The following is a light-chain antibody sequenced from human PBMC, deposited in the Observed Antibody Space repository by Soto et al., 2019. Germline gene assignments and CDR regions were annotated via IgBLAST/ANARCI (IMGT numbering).Light chain of an antibody. V-gene: IGKV3-15*01. CDR3: QQYNNWPSTST. CDR1: QSIAIN. Sequence: EIVMTQTPGTLSVSPGDRVTLSCRASQSIAINLAWYQQTPGRPPRLLIYGASTRAAGVPDRFTGSGSGTEFTLTIRSLQSEDFAVYYCQQYNNWPSTSTFGQGAKLEIK. J-gene: IGKJ2*01. CDR2: GAS.